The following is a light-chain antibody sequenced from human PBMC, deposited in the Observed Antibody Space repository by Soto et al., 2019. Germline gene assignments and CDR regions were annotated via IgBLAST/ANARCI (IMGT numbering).Light chain of an antibody. CDR3: AAGDDSLNGNV. J-gene: IGLJ1*01. Sequence: QLVLTQPHSASGTPGQRVTISCSGSSSNIGTSSVHWFQQLPGTAPKLLISTTNQRPSGVPERFSGSKSGTSATPAISGHQSEDEADYYCAAGDDSLNGNVFGTGTKVTVL. CDR1: SSNIGTSS. V-gene: IGLV1-44*01. CDR2: TTN.